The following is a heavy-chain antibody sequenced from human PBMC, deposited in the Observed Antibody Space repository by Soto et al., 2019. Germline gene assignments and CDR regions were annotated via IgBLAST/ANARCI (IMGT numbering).Heavy chain of an antibody. V-gene: IGHV3-21*01. CDR1: GFTFSSYS. D-gene: IGHD3-22*01. Sequence: GGSLRLSCAASGFTFSSYSMNWVRQAPGKGLEWVSSISSSSSYIYYADSVKGRFTISRDNTKNSLYLQMNSLRAEDTAVYYCARDQLTYYYDSSGYYDPYNWFDPWGQGTPVTVSS. CDR3: ARDQLTYYYDSSGYYDPYNWFDP. J-gene: IGHJ5*01. CDR2: ISSSSSYI.